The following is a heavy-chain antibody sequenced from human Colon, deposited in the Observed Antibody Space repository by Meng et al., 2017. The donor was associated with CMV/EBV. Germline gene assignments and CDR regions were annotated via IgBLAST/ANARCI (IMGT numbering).Heavy chain of an antibody. CDR1: GLSLSHYA. Sequence: GESLKISCAASGLSLSHYAMHWVRQAPNKGLEWVAVMSHDGSNELYATSVKGRFAISRDNSKNTLYLNLYTLTADDTAVYYCARAAGGYSFGYPLDLWGQGTLVTVSS. CDR2: MSHDGSNE. D-gene: IGHD5-12*01. CDR3: ARAAGGYSFGYPLDL. J-gene: IGHJ5*02. V-gene: IGHV3-30*09.